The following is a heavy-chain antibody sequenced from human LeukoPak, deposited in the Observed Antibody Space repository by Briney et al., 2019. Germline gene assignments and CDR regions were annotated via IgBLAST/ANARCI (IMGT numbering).Heavy chain of an antibody. CDR1: GGPISSHY. CDR2: ISYSGRI. Sequence: SETLSLTCTVSGGPISSHYWSWIRQPPGKGLEWIAYISYSGRINYNPSLKSQVTLSLDTSKNQFSLTLTSVTAAETAVYYCAGGAGWWDYWGQGTLVTVSS. V-gene: IGHV4-59*11. D-gene: IGHD2-15*01. J-gene: IGHJ4*02. CDR3: AGGAGWWDY.